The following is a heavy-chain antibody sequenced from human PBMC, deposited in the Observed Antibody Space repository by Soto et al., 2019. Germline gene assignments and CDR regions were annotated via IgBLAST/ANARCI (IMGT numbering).Heavy chain of an antibody. CDR1: GFTFDDYA. V-gene: IGHV3-9*01. J-gene: IGHJ6*03. D-gene: IGHD4-4*01. CDR3: AKDSRAVTNYYYYYMDV. Sequence: ESGGGLVQPGRSLRLSCAASGFTFDDYAMHWVRQAPGKGLEWVSGISWNSGSIGYADSVKGRFTISRDNAKNSLYLQMNSLRAEDTALYYCAKDSRAVTNYYYYYMDVWGKGTTVTVSS. CDR2: ISWNSGSI.